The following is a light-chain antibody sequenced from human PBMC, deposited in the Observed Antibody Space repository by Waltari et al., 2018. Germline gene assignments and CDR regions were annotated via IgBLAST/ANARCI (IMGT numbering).Light chain of an antibody. CDR3: QQYNSYSRT. J-gene: IGKJ1*01. CDR1: QRISSW. CDR2: KAS. V-gene: IGKV1-5*03. Sequence: DIQMTQSPSTLSASVGDRVPITCRASQRISSWLAWYQQKPGKAHKLLIYKASSLESGVPSRFSGSGSGTEFTLTISSLQPDDFATYYCQQYNSYSRTFGQGTKVEIK.